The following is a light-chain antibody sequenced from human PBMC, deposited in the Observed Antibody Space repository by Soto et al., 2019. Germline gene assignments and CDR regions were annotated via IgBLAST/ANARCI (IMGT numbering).Light chain of an antibody. J-gene: IGKJ2*02. Sequence: EIVLTQSPATLSLSPGERATLSCRASHRVSSYLACYQQKPDQVPMLLIYDASNRATGIPARFSGSGSGTDVSLTISSLELEDFAVYYCQQRSNWPQWTCEQGTKMETK. CDR1: HRVSSY. V-gene: IGKV3-11*01. CDR3: QQRSNWPQWT. CDR2: DAS.